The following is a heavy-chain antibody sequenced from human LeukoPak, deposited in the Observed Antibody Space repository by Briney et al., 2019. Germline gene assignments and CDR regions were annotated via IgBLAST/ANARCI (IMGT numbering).Heavy chain of an antibody. Sequence: SETLSLTCTVPGGSISSYYWSWIRQPPGKGLEWIGYSYYSGSTNYNPSLKSRVTISVDTTKNQVSLKLSSVTAADTAVYYCARGSGWYYYWGQGTLVTASS. D-gene: IGHD6-19*01. CDR2: SYYSGST. CDR3: ARGSGWYYY. J-gene: IGHJ4*02. V-gene: IGHV4-59*01. CDR1: GGSISSYY.